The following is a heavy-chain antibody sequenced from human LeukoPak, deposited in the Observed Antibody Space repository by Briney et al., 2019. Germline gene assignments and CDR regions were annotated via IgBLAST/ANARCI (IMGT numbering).Heavy chain of an antibody. CDR2: ISGKNGNT. J-gene: IGHJ4*02. D-gene: IGHD5-24*01. CDR3: TSDREGYNSNVY. CDR1: GYSFPSYG. V-gene: IGHV1-18*01. Sequence: ASVKLACKASGYSFPSYGVSWVRQAPGQGLEWMGWISGKNGNTNYEQKYQGRVTLTTDTSTSTVYMELRSLRSDDTAVYYCTSDREGYNSNVYWGQGTLLTVSS.